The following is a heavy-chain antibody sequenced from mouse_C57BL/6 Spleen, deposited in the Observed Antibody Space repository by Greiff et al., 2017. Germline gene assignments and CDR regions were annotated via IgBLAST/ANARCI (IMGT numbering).Heavy chain of an antibody. V-gene: IGHV1-62-2*01. CDR3: ERHEADGNYFDY. Sequence: QVQLQQSGAELVKPGASAKLSCKASGHTFTEHTIHWVKQRSGQGLAWIGWFYSGSGSIKFNEKFKDRATLTADKSSSSVYMELSRLTSEDSAVYFCERHEADGNYFDYWGQGTTLTVSS. CDR1: GHTFTEHT. J-gene: IGHJ2*01. D-gene: IGHD2-1*01. CDR2: FYSGSGSI.